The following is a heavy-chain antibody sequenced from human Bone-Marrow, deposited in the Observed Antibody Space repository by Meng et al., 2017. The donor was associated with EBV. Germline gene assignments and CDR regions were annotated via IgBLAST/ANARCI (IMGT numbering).Heavy chain of an antibody. J-gene: IGHJ4*02. D-gene: IGHD6-13*01. CDR2: ISSSGSTI. CDR3: ARDEYSSSWYSY. Sequence: QVQLVESGGVLVKPGGSLRLSCAVSGFTFSDYYMSWIRQAPGKGLEWVSYISSSGSTIHYADSVKGRFTISRDNAKNSLYLQMNSLRAEDTAVYYCARDEYSSSWYSYWGQGTLVTVSS. V-gene: IGHV3-11*01. CDR1: GFTFSDYY.